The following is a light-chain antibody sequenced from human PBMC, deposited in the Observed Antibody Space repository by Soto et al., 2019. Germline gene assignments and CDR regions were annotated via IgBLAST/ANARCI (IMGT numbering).Light chain of an antibody. J-gene: IGKJ3*01. CDR1: LSVSSNY. CDR2: GAS. V-gene: IGKV3-20*01. CDR3: QQYGGSPPFS. Sequence: EIVLTQSPGTLSLSPGERATLSCRASLSVSSNYLAWYQQKPGQAPRLLIYGASSRATGIPDRLSGSGSGTDFTLTISRLEPEDFAVYYCQQYGGSPPFSFGPGTRVDIK.